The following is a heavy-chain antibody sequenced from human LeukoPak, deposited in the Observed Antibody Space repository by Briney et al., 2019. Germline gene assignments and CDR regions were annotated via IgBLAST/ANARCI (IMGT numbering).Heavy chain of an antibody. Sequence: GGSLRLSCAASGFTFSSYAMSWVRQAPGKGLEWVSAISGSGGSTYYADSVKGRFTISRDNSKNTLYLQMNSLRAEDTAVYYCARDLLDWLLGAPGGTDYWGQGTLVTVSS. D-gene: IGHD3-9*01. CDR1: GFTFSSYA. CDR2: ISGSGGST. J-gene: IGHJ4*02. CDR3: ARDLLDWLLGAPGGTDY. V-gene: IGHV3-23*01.